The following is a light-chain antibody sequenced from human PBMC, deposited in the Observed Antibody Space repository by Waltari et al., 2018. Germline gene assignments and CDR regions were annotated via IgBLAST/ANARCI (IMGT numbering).Light chain of an antibody. V-gene: IGLV1-44*01. Sequence: QPVLTQPPSASGPPGQRVTISCSGSRSNIGGNAVNRYQHLPGRAPQLLIYATNERPSGVPDRFSASKSGTSASLAISGLQSEDEGDYYCAAWDDTLDAHVFGTGTTVTLL. CDR3: AAWDDTLDAHV. J-gene: IGLJ1*01. CDR1: RSNIGGNA. CDR2: ATN.